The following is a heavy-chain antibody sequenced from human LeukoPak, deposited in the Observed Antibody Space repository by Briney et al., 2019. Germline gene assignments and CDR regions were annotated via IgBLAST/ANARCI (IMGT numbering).Heavy chain of an antibody. CDR2: IYHSGST. Sequence: SETLSLTCAVSGGSISSGGYSWSWIRQPPGKGLEWIGYIYHSGSTYYNPSLRSRVTISVDRSKNQFSLKLSSVTAADTAVYYCARGGYGDFFLGEEDWGQGTLVTVSS. CDR3: ARGGYGDFFLGEED. CDR1: GGSISSGGYS. D-gene: IGHD4-17*01. V-gene: IGHV4-30-2*01. J-gene: IGHJ4*02.